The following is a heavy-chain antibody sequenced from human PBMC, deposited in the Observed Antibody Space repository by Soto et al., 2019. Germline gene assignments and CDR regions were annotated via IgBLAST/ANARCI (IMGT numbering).Heavy chain of an antibody. D-gene: IGHD6-19*01. CDR2: IWYDGSNK. CDR3: ARRGTPYGPVALDY. CDR1: GFTFSSYG. J-gene: IGHJ4*02. Sequence: QVQLVESGGGVVQPGRSLRLSCAASGFTFSSYGMHWVRQAPGKGLEWVAVIWYDGSNKYYADSVKGRFTISRDNSKNTLYLQMNSLRAEDTAVYYCARRGTPYGPVALDYWGQGTLVTASS. V-gene: IGHV3-33*01.